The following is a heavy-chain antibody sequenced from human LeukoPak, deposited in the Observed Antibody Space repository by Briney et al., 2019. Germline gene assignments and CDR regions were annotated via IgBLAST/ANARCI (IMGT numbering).Heavy chain of an antibody. J-gene: IGHJ4*02. CDR3: ARGRDYCDSSGYDY. D-gene: IGHD3-22*01. CDR1: GYTFTSYD. V-gene: IGHV1-8*03. Sequence: ASVKVSCKASGYTFTSYDINWVRQATGQELEWMGWMNPNSGNTGYAQKFQGRVTITRNTSISTAYMELSSLRSEDTAVYYCARGRDYCDSSGYDYWGQGTLVTVSS. CDR2: MNPNSGNT.